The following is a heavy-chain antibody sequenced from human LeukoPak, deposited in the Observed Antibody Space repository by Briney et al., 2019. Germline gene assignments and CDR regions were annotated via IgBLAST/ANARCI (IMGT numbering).Heavy chain of an antibody. V-gene: IGHV1-2*02. CDR1: GYTFTGYY. D-gene: IGHD5-18*01. CDR3: ARGGYSYGYVGYFDY. J-gene: IGHJ4*02. CDR2: INPNSGGT. Sequence: ASVKVSCKASGYTFTGYYMHWVRQAPGQGLEWMGWINPNSGGTNYAQKFQGRVTMTRGTSISTAYMELSRLRSDDTAVYYCARGGYSYGYVGYFDYWGQGTLVTVSS.